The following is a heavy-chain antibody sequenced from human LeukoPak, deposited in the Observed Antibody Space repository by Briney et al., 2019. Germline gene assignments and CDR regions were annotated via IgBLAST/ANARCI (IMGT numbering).Heavy chain of an antibody. Sequence: SETLSLTCAVYGGSFSGYYWSWVRQPPGKGLEWIGEINHSGSTNYNPSLKSRVTISVDTSKNQFSLELSSVTAADTAVYYCARGSLWFDPWGQGTLVTVSS. CDR2: INHSGST. CDR1: GGSFSGYY. V-gene: IGHV4-34*01. J-gene: IGHJ5*02. CDR3: ARGSLWFDP.